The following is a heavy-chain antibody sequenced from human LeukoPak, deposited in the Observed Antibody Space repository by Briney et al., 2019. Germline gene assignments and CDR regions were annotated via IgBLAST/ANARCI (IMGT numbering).Heavy chain of an antibody. Sequence: HGGSLRLSCVASGFTFSSYWMSWVRQAPGKGLEWVANIKQDGSEKYYVDSVKGRFTISRDNAKNSLYLQMNSLRAEDTAVYYCARDALYDYGDNNYYYYYGMDVWGQGTTVTVSS. J-gene: IGHJ6*02. CDR1: GFTFSSYW. CDR3: ARDALYDYGDNNYYYYYGMDV. CDR2: IKQDGSEK. V-gene: IGHV3-7*01. D-gene: IGHD4-17*01.